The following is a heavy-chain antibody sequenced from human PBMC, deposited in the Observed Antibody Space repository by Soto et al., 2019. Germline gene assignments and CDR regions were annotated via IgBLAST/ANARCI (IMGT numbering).Heavy chain of an antibody. D-gene: IGHD3-3*01. J-gene: IGHJ4*02. V-gene: IGHV3-23*01. Sequence: EVQLLESGGGLVQPGGSLRLSCAASGFTFSSYAMSWVRQAPGKGLEWVSAISGSGGSTYYADSVKGRFTISRDNSKNTLYLQMNSLRAEDTAVYDCAKYPAFGVAQPPDYWGQGTLVTVSS. CDR3: AKYPAFGVAQPPDY. CDR1: GFTFSSYA. CDR2: ISGSGGST.